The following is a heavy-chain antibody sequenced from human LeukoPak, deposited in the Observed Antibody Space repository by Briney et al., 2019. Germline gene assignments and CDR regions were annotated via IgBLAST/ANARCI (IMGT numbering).Heavy chain of an antibody. CDR2: ISYDGSTK. V-gene: IGHV3-30*03. CDR3: ARMRWLQPTFDY. Sequence: GGSLRLSCAASGFTFSNAWTSWVRQAPGKGLEWVTLISYDGSTKYYSDSVKGRFTISRDNSKNTLYLQMNSLRAEDTAVYCCARMRWLQPTFDYWGQGTLVTVSS. CDR1: GFTFSNAW. D-gene: IGHD5-24*01. J-gene: IGHJ4*02.